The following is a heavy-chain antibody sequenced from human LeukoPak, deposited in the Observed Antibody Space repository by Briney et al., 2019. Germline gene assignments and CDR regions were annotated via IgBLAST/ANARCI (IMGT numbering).Heavy chain of an antibody. V-gene: IGHV4-34*01. D-gene: IGHD3-3*01. Sequence: PSETLSLTCAVYGGSFSGYYWSWIRQPPGKGLEWSGEINHSGSTNYNPSLKSRVTISVDTSKNQFSLKLRSVPAADPAVYYCARGLGRITIFGLVTYFDHWGQGTLVTVSS. CDR1: GGSFSGYY. CDR2: INHSGST. J-gene: IGHJ4*02. CDR3: ARGLGRITIFGLVTYFDH.